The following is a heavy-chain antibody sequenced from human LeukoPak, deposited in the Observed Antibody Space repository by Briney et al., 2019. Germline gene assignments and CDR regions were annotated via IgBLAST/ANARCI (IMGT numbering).Heavy chain of an antibody. CDR3: ARFLSGSHDAFDI. CDR2: INPNSGST. Sequence: GASVKVSCKASGYTFTGYWHWVRQAPGQGLEWMGRINPNSGSTDYAQNFQGRVTMTRDTSISTAYMELSSLRSDDTAVYYCARFLSGSHDAFDIWGQGTMVTVSS. V-gene: IGHV1-2*06. D-gene: IGHD1-26*01. CDR1: GYTFTGYW. J-gene: IGHJ3*02.